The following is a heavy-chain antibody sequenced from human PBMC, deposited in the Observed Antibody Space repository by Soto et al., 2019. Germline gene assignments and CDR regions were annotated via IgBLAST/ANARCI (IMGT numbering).Heavy chain of an antibody. J-gene: IGHJ4*02. CDR2: ISCCGGSA. D-gene: IGHD6-19*01. V-gene: IGHV3-23*01. Sequence: EVQLLESGGGVVQPGGSLRLSCVASGFNFKKFAMAWVRQAAGEGLEWVSGISCCGGSASYADSVKGRFSIARDDSKNTVSLQLNSLRVEDTAQYYCAKADGQQWLIRHLDNWGQGTLVTVS. CDR3: AKADGQQWLIRHLDN. CDR1: GFNFKKFA.